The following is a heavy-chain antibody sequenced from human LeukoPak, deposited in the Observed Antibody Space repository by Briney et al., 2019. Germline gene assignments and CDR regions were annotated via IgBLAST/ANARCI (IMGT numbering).Heavy chain of an antibody. Sequence: ASVKVSCKASGYTFTGYYMHWVRQAPGQGLEWMGWINPNSGGTNYAQKFQGRVTMTRDTSISTACMELSRLRSDDTAVYYCARGSGIAVAGRRGAFDIWGQGTMVTVSS. D-gene: IGHD6-19*01. V-gene: IGHV1-2*02. CDR3: ARGSGIAVAGRRGAFDI. CDR2: INPNSGGT. J-gene: IGHJ3*02. CDR1: GYTFTGYY.